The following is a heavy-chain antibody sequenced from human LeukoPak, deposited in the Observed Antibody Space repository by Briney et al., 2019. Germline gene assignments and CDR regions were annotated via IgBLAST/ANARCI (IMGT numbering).Heavy chain of an antibody. CDR2: INSDGSNT. D-gene: IGHD2-15*01. CDR1: GFTFSSYW. J-gene: IGHJ4*02. CDR3: TSPVAHAPLGY. Sequence: GGSLRLSCAASGFTFSSYWMHWVRQAPGKGLVWVSRINSDGSNTNYADSVKGRFTISRDNAKNTLYLQMNSLRAEDTAVYYCTSPVAHAPLGYWGQGTLVSVST. V-gene: IGHV3-74*01.